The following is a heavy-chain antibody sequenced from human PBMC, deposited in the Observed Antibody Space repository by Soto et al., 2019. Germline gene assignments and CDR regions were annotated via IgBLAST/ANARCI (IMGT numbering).Heavy chain of an antibody. CDR2: FYYSGNT. V-gene: IGHV4-39*01. CDR1: GDSISSGSAY. Sequence: SETLFLTCTVSGDSISSGSAYWGWVRQPPGKGLEWIGSFYYSGNTHYNPSLKSRATISVDTSKNQFSLKLSSVTATDTAVYYCARVPGPWGQGTLVTVSS. J-gene: IGHJ5*02. CDR3: ARVPGP.